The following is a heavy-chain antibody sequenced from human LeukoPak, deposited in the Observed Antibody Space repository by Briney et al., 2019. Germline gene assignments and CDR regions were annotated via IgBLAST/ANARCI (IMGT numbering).Heavy chain of an antibody. CDR1: GYSFTNYW. V-gene: IGHV5-51*01. Sequence: GESLKISCKGSGYSFTNYWIGWVRQMPGKGLEWMGIIYPGDSDTRYSPTFQGQVTISADKPISTAYLQWSSLRASDTAMYYCARQSVYGSGSYYNVEGMDVWGQGTTVTVSS. CDR3: ARQSVYGSGSYYNVEGMDV. CDR2: IYPGDSDT. J-gene: IGHJ6*02. D-gene: IGHD3-10*01.